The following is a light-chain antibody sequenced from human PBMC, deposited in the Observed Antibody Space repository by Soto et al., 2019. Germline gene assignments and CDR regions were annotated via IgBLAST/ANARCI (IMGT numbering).Light chain of an antibody. CDR2: DAS. V-gene: IGKV3-11*01. CDR3: QQRTNWHPKYT. Sequence: EIVLTQSPATLSLSPGERATFSCRASQSVSSYLAWYQQKPGQAPRLLIYDASNRATGIPARFSGSGSGTDFTLTISSLEPEDFAVYYCQQRTNWHPKYTFGQGTKLEIK. CDR1: QSVSSY. J-gene: IGKJ2*01.